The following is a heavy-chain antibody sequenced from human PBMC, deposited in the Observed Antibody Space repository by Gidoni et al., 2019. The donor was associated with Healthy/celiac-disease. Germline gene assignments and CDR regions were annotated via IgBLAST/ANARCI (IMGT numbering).Heavy chain of an antibody. CDR3: AKDRGPDTESDYFDY. CDR1: GFPFSGYG. Sequence: QVQLVESGGGVVQPGRSLRLSCAASGFPFSGYGMHWVRQAPGKGLEWVAVISYDGSNKYYADSVKGRFTISRDNSKNTLYLQMNSLRAEDTAVYYCAKDRGPDTESDYFDYWGQGTLVTVSS. J-gene: IGHJ4*02. D-gene: IGHD5-18*01. CDR2: ISYDGSNK. V-gene: IGHV3-30*18.